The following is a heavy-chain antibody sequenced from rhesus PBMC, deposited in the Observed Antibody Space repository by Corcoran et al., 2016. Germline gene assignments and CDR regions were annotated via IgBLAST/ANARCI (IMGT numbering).Heavy chain of an antibody. D-gene: IGHD3-9*01. J-gene: IGHJ6*01. Sequence: EVQLVESGGGLVQPGGSLRLSCAASGFTFSSYWMYWVSQAPGKGLEWVSRISIDGSSTTSADPVQGRFTISRENAKNSLYLQMNSLRAEDTAVYYCARGYYEDDYGYYYTSYGLDSWGQGVVVTVSS. CDR2: ISIDGSST. CDR3: ARGYYEDDYGYYYTSYGLDS. CDR1: GFTFSSYW. V-gene: IGHV3-119*01.